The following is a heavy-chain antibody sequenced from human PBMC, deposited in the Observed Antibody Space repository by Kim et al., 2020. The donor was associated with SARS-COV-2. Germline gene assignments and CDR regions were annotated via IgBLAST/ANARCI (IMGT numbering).Heavy chain of an antibody. CDR2: ISSSSGYI. J-gene: IGHJ6*02. CDR1: GFTFSSYS. CDR3: ARDVAAAGLYYYYGMDV. V-gene: IGHV3-21*01. D-gene: IGHD6-13*01. Sequence: GGSLRLSCAASGFTFSSYSMNWVRQAPGKGLEWVSSISSSSGYIYYADSLKGRFTISRDNAKNSLYLQMNSLRAEDTAVYYGARDVAAAGLYYYYGMDVWGQGTTVTVSS.